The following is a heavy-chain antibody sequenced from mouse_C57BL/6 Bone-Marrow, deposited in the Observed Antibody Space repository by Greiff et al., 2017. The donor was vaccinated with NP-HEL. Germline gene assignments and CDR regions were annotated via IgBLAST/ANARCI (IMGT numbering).Heavy chain of an antibody. CDR2: ISSGSSTI. CDR1: GFTFSDYG. D-gene: IGHD2-4*01. J-gene: IGHJ3*01. Sequence: EVKLMEPGGGLVKPGASLKLSCAASGFTFSDYGMHWVRQAPEKGLEWVAYISSGSSTIYYADTVKGRSTITRDNAKNTLFLQMTSRRSEDTAMYYCARDYCDYGPWFAYWGKGTLVTVSA. CDR3: ARDYCDYGPWFAY. V-gene: IGHV5-17*01.